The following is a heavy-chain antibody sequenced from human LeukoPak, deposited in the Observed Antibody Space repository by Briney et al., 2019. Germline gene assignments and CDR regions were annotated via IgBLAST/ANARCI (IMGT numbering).Heavy chain of an antibody. CDR2: IYSSGST. CDR1: GGSIRNYY. CDR3: ARGPYSGFWSTSYRNWYFDP. J-gene: IGHJ2*01. Sequence: SETLSLTCTVSGGSIRNYYWSWIRQPAGKGLGWIGRIYSSGSTNYNLSLKRRVTISVDMSKNQFSLRLSSVTAADTAVYFCARGPYSGFWSTSYRNWYFDPWGRGTLVTVSS. D-gene: IGHD3-3*01. V-gene: IGHV4-4*07.